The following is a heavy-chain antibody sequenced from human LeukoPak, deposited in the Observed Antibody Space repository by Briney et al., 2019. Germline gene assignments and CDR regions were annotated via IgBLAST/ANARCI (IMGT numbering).Heavy chain of an antibody. Sequence: GASVKVSCKASGGTFSSYAISRVRQAPGQGLEWMGRIIPIFGIANYAQKFQGRVTITADKSTSTAYMELSSLRSEDTAVYYCARGLELRPYYYGMDVWGQGTTVTVSS. V-gene: IGHV1-69*04. J-gene: IGHJ6*02. CDR1: GGTFSSYA. CDR3: ARGLELRPYYYGMDV. D-gene: IGHD1-7*01. CDR2: IIPIFGIA.